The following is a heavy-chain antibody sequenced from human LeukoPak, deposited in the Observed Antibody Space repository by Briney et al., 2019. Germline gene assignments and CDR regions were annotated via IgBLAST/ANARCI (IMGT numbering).Heavy chain of an antibody. J-gene: IGHJ5*02. D-gene: IGHD6-25*01. V-gene: IGHV4-34*01. CDR3: ARWFSSGGNWFDP. Sequence: ASETLSLTCAVYGGSFSGYYWSWIRQRPGKGLEWIGEINHSGSTNYNPSLKSRVTISVDTSKNQFSLKLSSVTAADTAVYYCARWFSSGGNWFDPWGQGTLVTVSS. CDR1: GGSFSGYY. CDR2: INHSGST.